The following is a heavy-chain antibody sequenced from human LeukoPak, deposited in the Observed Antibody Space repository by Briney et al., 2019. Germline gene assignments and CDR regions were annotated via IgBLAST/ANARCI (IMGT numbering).Heavy chain of an antibody. V-gene: IGHV3-9*01. J-gene: IGHJ4*02. Sequence: PGGSLRLSCAASGFTFDDYAMHWVRQAPGKGLEWVSSISWNSGSIGYADSVKGRFTISRDNARNSLYLQMNSLRAEDTALYYCAKARPTVAGAVDYWGQGTLVTVSS. CDR2: ISWNSGSI. CDR1: GFTFDDYA. CDR3: AKARPTVAGAVDY. D-gene: IGHD6-19*01.